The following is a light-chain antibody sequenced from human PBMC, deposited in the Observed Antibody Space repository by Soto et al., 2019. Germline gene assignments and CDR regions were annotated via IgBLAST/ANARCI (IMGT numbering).Light chain of an antibody. CDR1: QSISSY. J-gene: IGKJ2*01. CDR3: QQSYSTF. Sequence: DIQMTQSPSSLSASVGDRVTITCRASQSISSYLNWYQQKPGKAPKLLIYAASSLQSGVPSRFSGSGSGTDFTLTISPLQPEDFATYYCQQSYSTFFGQGTKLEIK. V-gene: IGKV1-39*01. CDR2: AAS.